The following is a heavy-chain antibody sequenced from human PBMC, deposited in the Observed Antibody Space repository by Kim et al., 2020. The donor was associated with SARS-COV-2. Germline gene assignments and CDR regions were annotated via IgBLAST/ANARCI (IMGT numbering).Heavy chain of an antibody. V-gene: IGHV1-46*01. CDR3: ARGKGYYDTLTGYYDGWSY. J-gene: IGHJ4*02. CDR2: INPRGGST. Sequence: ASVKVSCKASGYTFTNYYMHWVRQAPGQGLEWMGVINPRGGSTSYAQKFQGRVTMTGDTSTSTVYMELSSLRSEDTAVYYCARGKGYYDTLTGYYDGWSYWGKGTLVTVS. CDR1: GYTFTNYY. D-gene: IGHD3-9*01.